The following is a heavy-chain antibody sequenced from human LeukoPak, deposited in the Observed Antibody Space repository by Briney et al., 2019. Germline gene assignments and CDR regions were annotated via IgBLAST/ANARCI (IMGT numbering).Heavy chain of an antibody. CDR3: ARHRSIAALVI. V-gene: IGHV4-4*09. CDR1: GGSISSYY. Sequence: PSETLSLTCTVSGGSISSYYRSWIRQPPGKGLEWIGYIYTSGSTIYNPSLKSRVTISVDTSKNQFSLKLSSVTAADTAVYYCARHRSIAALVIWGQGTLVTVSS. D-gene: IGHD6-6*01. CDR2: IYTSGST. J-gene: IGHJ4*02.